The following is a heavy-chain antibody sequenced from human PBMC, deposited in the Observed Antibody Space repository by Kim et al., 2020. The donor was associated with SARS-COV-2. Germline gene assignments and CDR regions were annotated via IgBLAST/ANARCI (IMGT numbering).Heavy chain of an antibody. V-gene: IGHV5-51*01. D-gene: IGHD6-19*01. CDR3: ARQVDSSIAVAGTGVYFDY. CDR1: GYSFTSYW. Sequence: GESLKISCKGSGYSFTSYWIGWVRQMPGKGLEWMGIIYPGDSDTRYSPSFQGQVTISADKSISTAYLQWSSLKASDTAMYYCARQVDSSIAVAGTGVYFDYWGQGTLVTVSS. J-gene: IGHJ4*02. CDR2: IYPGDSDT.